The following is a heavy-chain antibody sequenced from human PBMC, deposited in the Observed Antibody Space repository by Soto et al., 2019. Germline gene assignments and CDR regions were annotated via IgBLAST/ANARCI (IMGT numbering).Heavy chain of an antibody. CDR2: IYPGDSDT. V-gene: IGHV5-51*01. D-gene: IGHD3-22*01. CDR1: GYSFTSYW. CDR3: ARQRQHYYDSSGYYYEGDFDI. J-gene: IGHJ3*02. Sequence: PGESLKISCKGSGYSFTSYWIGWVRQMPGKGLEWMGIIYPGDSDTRYSPSFQGHVTISADKSISTAYLEWSSLKASDTAMYYCARQRQHYYDSSGYYYEGDFDIWGQGTMVTVSS.